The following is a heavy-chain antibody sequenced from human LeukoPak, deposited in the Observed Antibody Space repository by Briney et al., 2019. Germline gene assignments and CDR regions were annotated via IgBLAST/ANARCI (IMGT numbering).Heavy chain of an antibody. D-gene: IGHD3-10*01. J-gene: IGHJ4*02. V-gene: IGHV3-23*01. CDR3: AKAGRWFGELSGHFDY. CDR2: ISGSGGST. Sequence: QSGGSLRLSCAASGFTFSSYAMSWVRQAPGKGLEWVSAISGSGGSTYYADSVKGRFTISRDNSKNTLYLQMNSLRAEDTAVYYCAKAGRWFGELSGHFDYWGQGTLVTVSS. CDR1: GFTFSSYA.